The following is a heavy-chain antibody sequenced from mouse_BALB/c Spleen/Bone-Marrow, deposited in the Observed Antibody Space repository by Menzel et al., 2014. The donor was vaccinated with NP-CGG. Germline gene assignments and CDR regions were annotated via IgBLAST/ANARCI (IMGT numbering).Heavy chain of an antibody. V-gene: IGHV14-3*02. J-gene: IGHJ2*01. CDR1: GFNVKDNY. D-gene: IGHD1-2*01. CDR3: AAYVSGYAMDY. Sequence: EVQLQQSGAELVKPGASVKLSCTASGFNVKDNYIHWVKQRPEQGLEWIGRIDPANGNTKYDPKFKGKATITADTSSNTAYLQRSILPSEATTYYCVAAYVSGYAMDYWGQGTTLTVSS. CDR2: IDPANGNT.